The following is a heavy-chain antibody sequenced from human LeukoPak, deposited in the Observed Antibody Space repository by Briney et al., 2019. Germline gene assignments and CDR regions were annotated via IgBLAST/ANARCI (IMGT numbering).Heavy chain of an antibody. CDR1: GFTFSSYA. CDR3: ARGRERWIQLWSRFGKTWDY. J-gene: IGHJ4*02. Sequence: GGSLRLSCAASGFTFSSYAMHWVRQAPGKGLEWVAVISYDGSNKYYADSVKGRFTISRDNSKNTLYLQMNSLRAEDTAVYYCARGRERWIQLWSRFGKTWDYWGQGTLVTVSS. D-gene: IGHD5-18*01. V-gene: IGHV3-30-3*01. CDR2: ISYDGSNK.